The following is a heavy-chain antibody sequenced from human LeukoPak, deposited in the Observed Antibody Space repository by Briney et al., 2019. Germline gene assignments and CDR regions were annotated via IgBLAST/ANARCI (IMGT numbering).Heavy chain of an antibody. D-gene: IGHD3-22*01. V-gene: IGHV4-59*08. CDR3: ARRGSSGYYSYYFDY. CDR2: IYYSGST. CDR1: GGSISSYY. Sequence: SETLSLTCTVSGGSISSYYWSWIRQPPGKGLEWMGYIYYSGSTNYNPSLKSRVTISVDTSKNQFSLKLSSVTAADTAVYYCARRGSSGYYSYYFDYGGQGTLVTVSS. J-gene: IGHJ4*02.